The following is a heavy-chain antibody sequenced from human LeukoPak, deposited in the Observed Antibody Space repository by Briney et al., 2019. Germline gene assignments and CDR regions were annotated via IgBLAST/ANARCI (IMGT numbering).Heavy chain of an antibody. V-gene: IGHV6-1*01. CDR1: GDSVSSNSPT. CDR2: TYYRSKWYN. D-gene: IGHD3-10*01. Sequence: SQTLSLTCAISGDSVSSNSPTWNWSRQSPSRGLEWLGRTYYRSKWYNEYAVSVKSRITINPDTSNNQFYLHLNSVTPEDTAVYYCARYYYGSGLINWGQGTLVTVSS. CDR3: ARYYYGSGLIN. J-gene: IGHJ4*02.